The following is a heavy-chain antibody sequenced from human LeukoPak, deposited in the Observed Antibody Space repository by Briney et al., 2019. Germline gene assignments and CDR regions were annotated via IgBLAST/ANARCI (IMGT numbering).Heavy chain of an antibody. Sequence: GGSLRLSCAASGFTVSSNYMSWVRQAPGKGLEWVSVIYSGGSTYYADSVKGRFTISRDNSMNTLYLQMNSLRAEDTAVYYCARGLSIAAAGDAFDIWGQGTMVTVSS. J-gene: IGHJ3*02. CDR3: ARGLSIAAAGDAFDI. D-gene: IGHD6-13*01. CDR1: GFTVSSNY. V-gene: IGHV3-66*01. CDR2: IYSGGST.